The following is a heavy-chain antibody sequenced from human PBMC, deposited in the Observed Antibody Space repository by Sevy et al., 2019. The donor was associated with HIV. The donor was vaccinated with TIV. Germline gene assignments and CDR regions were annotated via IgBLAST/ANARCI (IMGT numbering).Heavy chain of an antibody. J-gene: IGHJ5*02. Sequence: SETLSLTCTVSGGSISSGDYYWSWIRQPPGRGLEWIGYIYYSGSTYYNPSLQSRVTISVDTSKNQFSLKLSSVTSADTAVYYCARAKFGGFGELGANLFDPWGPGTLVTVST. D-gene: IGHD3-10*01. CDR2: IYYSGST. V-gene: IGHV4-30-4*01. CDR1: GGSISSGDYY. CDR3: ARAKFGGFGELGANLFDP.